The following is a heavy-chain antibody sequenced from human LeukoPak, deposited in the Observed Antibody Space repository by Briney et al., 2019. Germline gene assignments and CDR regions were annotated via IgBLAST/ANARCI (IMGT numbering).Heavy chain of an antibody. CDR3: ARAEEQRWGYVDY. Sequence: AGGSLRLSCAASGFTFSSSAMSWVRQAPGKGLEWVSAISNNGGYTYYADSVQGRFTISRDNSKSTLCLQMNSLRAEDTAVYYCARAEEQRWGYVDYWGQGTLVTVSS. V-gene: IGHV3-23*01. CDR2: ISNNGGYT. J-gene: IGHJ4*02. CDR1: GFTFSSSA. D-gene: IGHD5-24*01.